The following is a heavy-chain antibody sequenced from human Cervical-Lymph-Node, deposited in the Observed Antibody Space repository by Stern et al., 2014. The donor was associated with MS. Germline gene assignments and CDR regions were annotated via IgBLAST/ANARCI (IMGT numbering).Heavy chain of an antibody. V-gene: IGHV4-61*02. Sequence: QVQLQESGPGLVKPSQTLSLSCTVSGYSISSGSYHWNWIRQPAGKGLEWIGRIYATGNTNYNPSLKGRVTMSVDPSKTQFSLTLSSVTAADTAVYYCARVSVGTFDIWGQGAMVTVSS. CDR3: ARVSVGTFDI. CDR1: GYSISSGSYH. CDR2: IYATGNT. J-gene: IGHJ3*02. D-gene: IGHD2-15*01.